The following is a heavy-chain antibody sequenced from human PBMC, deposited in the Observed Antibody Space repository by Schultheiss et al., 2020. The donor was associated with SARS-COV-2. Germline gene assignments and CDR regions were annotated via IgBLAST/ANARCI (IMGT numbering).Heavy chain of an antibody. CDR3: AKDLRITMIRSYYFDY. D-gene: IGHD3-10*01. V-gene: IGHV3-23*01. CDR1: GFTFSRYA. J-gene: IGHJ4*02. Sequence: GGSLRLSCAASGFTFSRYAMSWVRQAPGKGLEWVSAISGSGGSTYYADSVKGRFTISRDNSKNTLYLQMNSLRAEDTAVYYCAKDLRITMIRSYYFDYWGQGTLVTVSS. CDR2: ISGSGGST.